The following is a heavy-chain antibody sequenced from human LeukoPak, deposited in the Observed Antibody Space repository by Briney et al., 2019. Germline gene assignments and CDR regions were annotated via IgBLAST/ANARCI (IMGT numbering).Heavy chain of an antibody. V-gene: IGHV4-59*01. J-gene: IGHJ3*02. CDR1: GGSISSDY. D-gene: IGHD6-13*01. Sequence: PSETLSLTCTVSGGSISSDYWSWIRQPPGKGLEWIGYIYYSGSTNYNPPLKSRVTISVDTSKNQFSLKLSSVTAADTAVYYCARDGLGGIAAAGMGAFDIWGQGTMVTVSS. CDR2: IYYSGST. CDR3: ARDGLGGIAAAGMGAFDI.